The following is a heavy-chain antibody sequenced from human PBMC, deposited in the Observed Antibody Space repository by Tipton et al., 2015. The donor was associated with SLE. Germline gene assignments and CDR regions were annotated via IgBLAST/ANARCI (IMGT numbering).Heavy chain of an antibody. J-gene: IGHJ5*02. CDR1: GFTFDDYA. V-gene: IGHV3-9*01. CDR3: ARYIAIGYCSSTSCRRESSWFDP. D-gene: IGHD2-2*01. CDR2: ISWNSGSI. Sequence: QLVQSGGGLVQPGRSLRLSCAASGFTFDDYAMHWVRQAPGKGLEWVSGISWNSGSIGYADSVKGRFTISRDNAKNSLYLQMNSLRAEDTAVYYCARYIAIGYCSSTSCRRESSWFDPWGQGTLVTVSS.